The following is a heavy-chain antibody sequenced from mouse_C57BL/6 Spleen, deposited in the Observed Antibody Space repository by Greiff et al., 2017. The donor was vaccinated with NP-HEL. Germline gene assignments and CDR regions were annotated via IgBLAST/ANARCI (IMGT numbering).Heavy chain of an antibody. Sequence: EVQLVESGGGLVKPGGSLKLSCAASGFTFSSYAMSWVRQTPEKRLEWVATISDGGSYTYYPDNVKGRFTISRDNAKNNLYLQMSHLKSEDTAMYYCARDSPFNFYAMDYWGQGTSVTVSS. CDR2: ISDGGSYT. CDR3: ARDSPFNFYAMDY. V-gene: IGHV5-4*01. D-gene: IGHD4-1*02. CDR1: GFTFSSYA. J-gene: IGHJ4*01.